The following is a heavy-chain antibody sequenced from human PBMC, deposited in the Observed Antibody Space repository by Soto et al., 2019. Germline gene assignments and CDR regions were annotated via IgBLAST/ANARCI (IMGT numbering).Heavy chain of an antibody. Sequence: ESGGGLVQPGGSLRLSCVASGFTVNNTAMTWVRQTPGGGLEWVSAFSGRSTSTYYAGSVKGRFTISKDNAKNTLYLQMNSLRAEDTAVYYCAKGIDCGADCHSYDTFDIWGQGTVVTVSS. CDR1: GFTVNNTA. V-gene: IGHV3-23*01. D-gene: IGHD2-21*02. CDR2: FSGRSTST. CDR3: AKGIDCGADCHSYDTFDI. J-gene: IGHJ3*02.